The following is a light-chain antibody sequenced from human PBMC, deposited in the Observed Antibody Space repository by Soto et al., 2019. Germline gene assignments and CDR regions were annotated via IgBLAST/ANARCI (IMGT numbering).Light chain of an antibody. Sequence: EIVLTQSPATLSLSPGERVTLSCRASQSVSSYFAWYQQRPGQAPRLLIYDASNRATGIPARFSGSGSGTDFTLTISSLEPEDFAVYYCQQRSNWPLTFGPGTRLEI. J-gene: IGKJ5*01. CDR1: QSVSSY. V-gene: IGKV3-11*01. CDR2: DAS. CDR3: QQRSNWPLT.